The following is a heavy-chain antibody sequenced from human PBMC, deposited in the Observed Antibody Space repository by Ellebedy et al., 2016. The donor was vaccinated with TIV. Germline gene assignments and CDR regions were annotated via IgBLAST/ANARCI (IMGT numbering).Heavy chain of an antibody. J-gene: IGHJ4*02. CDR2: ISGSGGST. V-gene: IGHV3-23*01. Sequence: GESLKISCAASGFTFSSYAMSWVRQAPGKGLEWVSAISGSGGSTYYADSVKGRFTISRDNSKNTLYLQMNSLRAEDTAVYYCARDNGWNYGSGSYYNEGHYFDYWGQGTLVTVSS. D-gene: IGHD3-10*01. CDR3: ARDNGWNYGSGSYYNEGHYFDY. CDR1: GFTFSSYA.